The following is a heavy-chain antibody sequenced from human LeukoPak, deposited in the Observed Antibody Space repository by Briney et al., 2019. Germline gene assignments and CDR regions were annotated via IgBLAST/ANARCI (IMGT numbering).Heavy chain of an antibody. D-gene: IGHD6-13*01. CDR1: GDSISSYY. J-gene: IGHJ4*02. Sequence: SQTLSLTCTVSGDSISSYYWSWVRQPPGKGLEWIGYIYFRGSTNYNPSLKSRVTISVDTSKNQFSLKLISVTAADTAVYYCARHQYDSSWSPFDYWGQGTLVTVSS. CDR3: ARHQYDSSWSPFDY. CDR2: IYFRGST. V-gene: IGHV4-59*08.